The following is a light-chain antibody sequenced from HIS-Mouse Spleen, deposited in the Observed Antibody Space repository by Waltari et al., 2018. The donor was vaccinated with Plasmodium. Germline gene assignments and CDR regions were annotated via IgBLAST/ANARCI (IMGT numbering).Light chain of an antibody. CDR1: QSVSSN. V-gene: IGKV3-15*01. Sequence: EIVMTQSPATLSVSPGERASQSVSSNLAWYQQKPGQAPRHLIYGASTRATGIPARFSGSGSGTEFTLTISSLQSEDFAVYYCQQYNNWSFTFGPGTKVDIK. J-gene: IGKJ3*01. CDR2: GAS. CDR3: QQYNNWSFT.